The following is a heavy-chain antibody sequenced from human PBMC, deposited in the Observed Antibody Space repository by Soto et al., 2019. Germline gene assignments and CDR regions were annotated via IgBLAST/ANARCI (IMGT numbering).Heavy chain of an antibody. Sequence: SETLSLTCAVYGVSFSGYYWSWIRQPPGKGLEWIGEINHSGSTNYNPSLKSRVTISVDTSKNQFSLKLSSVTAADTAVYYCARGQYYYGSNGMDVWGQGTTVTVSS. CDR3: ARGQYYYGSNGMDV. D-gene: IGHD3-10*01. CDR2: INHSGST. V-gene: IGHV4-34*01. CDR1: GVSFSGYY. J-gene: IGHJ6*02.